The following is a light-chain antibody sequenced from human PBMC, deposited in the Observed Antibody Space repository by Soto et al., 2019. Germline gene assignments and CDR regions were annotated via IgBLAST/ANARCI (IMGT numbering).Light chain of an antibody. CDR3: QQSYITPWT. CDR1: QSISTY. CDR2: AAS. Sequence: DIQMTQSPSSLSASVGDRVTITCRASQSISTYLIWYQQTPGKAPNLLIYAASSLQSGVPSRFSGSGSGTDFTLTISSLQPEDFATYYCQQSYITPWTFGQGTKVDIK. V-gene: IGKV1-39*01. J-gene: IGKJ1*01.